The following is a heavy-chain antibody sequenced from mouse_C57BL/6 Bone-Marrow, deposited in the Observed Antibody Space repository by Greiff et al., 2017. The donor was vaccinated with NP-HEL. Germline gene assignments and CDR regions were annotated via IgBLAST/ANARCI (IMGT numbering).Heavy chain of an antibody. J-gene: IGHJ4*01. Sequence: EVQGVESGGGLVQPKGSLKLSCAASGFSFNTYAMNWVRQAPGKGLEWVARIRSKSNNYATYYADSVKDRFTISRDDSESMLYLQMNNLKTEDTAVYYCVSPIYDGYCEDDMDYWCKGTSVTVST. CDR2: IRSKSNNYAT. D-gene: IGHD2-3*01. V-gene: IGHV10-1*01. CDR3: VSPIYDGYCEDDMDY. CDR1: GFSFNTYA.